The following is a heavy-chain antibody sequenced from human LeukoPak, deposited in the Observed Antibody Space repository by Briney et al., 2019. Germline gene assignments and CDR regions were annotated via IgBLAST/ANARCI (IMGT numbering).Heavy chain of an antibody. V-gene: IGHV4-38-2*02. J-gene: IGHJ5*02. Sequence: PSETLSLTCSVSGDSISSGHYWDWIRQPPGKGLEWIGSIYHSGSTYYNPSLKSRVTISVDTSKNQFSLKLSSVTAADTAVYYCAGATYSNYVEDWFDPWGQGTLVTVSS. D-gene: IGHD4-11*01. CDR2: IYHSGST. CDR3: AGATYSNYVEDWFDP. CDR1: GDSISSGHY.